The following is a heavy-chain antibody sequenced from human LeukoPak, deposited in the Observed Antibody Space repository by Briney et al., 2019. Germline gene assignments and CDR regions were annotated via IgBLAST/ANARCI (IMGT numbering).Heavy chain of an antibody. CDR1: EFTFSSYE. V-gene: IGHV3-48*03. D-gene: IGHD6-19*01. Sequence: HPGGSLRLSCAASEFTFSSYEMNWVRQAPGKGLEWVSYIGSSDSVTYYADSVKDRFTISRDNAMNSLFLQMNSLRAEDTAVYYCARGNLRAYKNGWSMDVWGQGTTVTVSS. CDR2: IGSSDSVT. CDR3: ARGNLRAYKNGWSMDV. J-gene: IGHJ6*02.